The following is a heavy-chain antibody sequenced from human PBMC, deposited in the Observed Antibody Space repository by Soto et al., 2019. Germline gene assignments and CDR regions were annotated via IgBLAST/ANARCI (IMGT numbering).Heavy chain of an antibody. D-gene: IGHD3-22*01. CDR2: ISSSSSYI. V-gene: IGHV3-21*01. J-gene: IGHJ5*02. CDR1: GFTFSSYS. Sequence: GGSPRLSCAASGFTFSSYSMNWVRQAPGKGLEWVSSISSSSSYIYYADSVKGRFTISRDNAKNSLYLQMNSLRAEDTAVYYCARGNEYYDSSGPNWFDPWGQGTLVTVSS. CDR3: ARGNEYYDSSGPNWFDP.